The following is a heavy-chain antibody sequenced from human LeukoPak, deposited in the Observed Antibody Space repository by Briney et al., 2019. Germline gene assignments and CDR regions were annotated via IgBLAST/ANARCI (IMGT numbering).Heavy chain of an antibody. CDR3: ARGALGVLWFGGQVDY. CDR2: IIPIFGTA. V-gene: IGHV1-69*13. CDR1: VCTYSSYA. J-gene: IGHJ4*02. Sequence: SVTVSFKASVCTYSSYAISWLRQPPGQGLEWMGVIIPIFGTANYAQKFQGRVTITAAESTSTAYMELSSLRSEDTAVYYCARGALGVLWFGGQVDYWGQGTLVTVSS. D-gene: IGHD3-10*01.